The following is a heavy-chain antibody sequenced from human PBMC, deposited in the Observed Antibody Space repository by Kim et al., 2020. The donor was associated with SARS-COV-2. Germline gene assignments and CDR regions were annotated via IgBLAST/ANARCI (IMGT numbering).Heavy chain of an antibody. D-gene: IGHD3-10*01. V-gene: IGHV4-31*03. CDR2: IYYSGST. Sequence: SETLSLTCTVSGGSISSGGYYWSWIRQHPGKGLEWIGYIYYSGSTYYNPSLKSRVTISVDTSKNQFSLKLSSVTAADTAVYYCAREVITMVRGVITHAGYTDNWCDPWGQGTLAPVSS. CDR3: AREVITMVRGVITHAGYTDNWCDP. J-gene: IGHJ5*02. CDR1: GGSISSGGYY.